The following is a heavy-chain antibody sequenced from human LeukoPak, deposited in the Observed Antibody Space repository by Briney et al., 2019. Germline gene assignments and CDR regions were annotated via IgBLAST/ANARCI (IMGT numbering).Heavy chain of an antibody. Sequence: SETLSLTCNVAGGSINYYYWSWIRQAPGKGLEWIGYIYSSGSTNYNPSLKSRVSISVDTSKNQVSLKLRSVTAADTALYYCARELVVSYDSGSSYVHAFDLWGQGTQITVSS. V-gene: IGHV4-59*01. D-gene: IGHD3-10*01. J-gene: IGHJ3*01. CDR3: ARELVVSYDSGSSYVHAFDL. CDR1: GGSINYYY. CDR2: IYSSGST.